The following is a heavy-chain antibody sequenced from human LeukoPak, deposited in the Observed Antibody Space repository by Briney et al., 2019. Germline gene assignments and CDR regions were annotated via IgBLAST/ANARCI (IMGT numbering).Heavy chain of an antibody. J-gene: IGHJ4*02. CDR3: ARENWYLDN. CDR1: GFTFRTYW. D-gene: IGHD2-15*01. V-gene: IGHV3-74*01. Sequence: GGSLRLSCAASGFTFRTYWMHWVRQVPGKGLVWVSRMNTDGRNIGYADSVKGRFTISRDNTKNTLYLQMNSLRAEDTAVYYCARENWYLDNWGQGTLVTVSS. CDR2: MNTDGRNI.